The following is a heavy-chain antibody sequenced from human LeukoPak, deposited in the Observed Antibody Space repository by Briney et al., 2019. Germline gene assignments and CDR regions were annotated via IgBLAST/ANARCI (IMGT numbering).Heavy chain of an antibody. V-gene: IGHV4-59*08. CDR2: IYYSGST. D-gene: IGHD2-21*02. J-gene: IGHJ4*02. CDR3: ARHLTSYYYFDY. Sequence: SETLSLTCTVSGVSIFSSYWSWIRQPPGKGLEWIGYIYYSGSTNYNPSLKSRVTISVDTSKNQFSLKLSSVTAADTAVYYCARHLTSYYYFDYWGQGTLVTVSS. CDR1: GVSIFSSY.